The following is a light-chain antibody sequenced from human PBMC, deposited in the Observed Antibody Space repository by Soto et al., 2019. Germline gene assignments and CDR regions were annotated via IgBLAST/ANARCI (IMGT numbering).Light chain of an antibody. Sequence: IVLTQSPATLSLSAGERATLSCSASQSVSSQVAWYQQKPGQAPRLLIYDASNRATGIPARFSGSGSETDFTLTISSLEPEDFAVYYCQNRMNWPLTFGQGIRLEIK. CDR2: DAS. V-gene: IGKV3-11*01. CDR3: QNRMNWPLT. J-gene: IGKJ5*01. CDR1: QSVSSQ.